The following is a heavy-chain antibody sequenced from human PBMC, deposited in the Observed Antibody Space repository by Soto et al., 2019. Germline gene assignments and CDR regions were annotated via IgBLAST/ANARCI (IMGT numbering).Heavy chain of an antibody. CDR3: AKDRTNSGWPPRFDP. CDR1: GFTFSSYA. CDR2: ISGSGGST. V-gene: IGHV3-23*01. Sequence: GGSLRLSCAASGFTFSSYAMSWVRQAPGKGLEWVSAISGSGGSTYYADSVKGRFTISRDNSKNTLYLQMNSLRAEDTAIYYCAKDRTNSGWPPRFDPWGQGTLVTVSS. D-gene: IGHD6-19*01. J-gene: IGHJ5*02.